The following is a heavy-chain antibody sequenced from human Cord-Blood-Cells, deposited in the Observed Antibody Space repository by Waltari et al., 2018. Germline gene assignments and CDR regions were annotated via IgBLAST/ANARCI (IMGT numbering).Heavy chain of an antibody. J-gene: IGHJ4*02. D-gene: IGHD6-13*01. CDR2: NYYSGST. CDR1: GGSISSSSYY. V-gene: IGHV4-39*01. CDR3: ARQYSSSWYYFDY. Sequence: QLQLQESGPGLVKPSETLSLTCTVSGGSISSSSYYWGWIRQPPGKGLEWIGSNYYSGSTYYNLSLKSRVTISVDTSKNQFSLKLSSVTAADTAVYYCARQYSSSWYYFDYWGQGTLVTVSS.